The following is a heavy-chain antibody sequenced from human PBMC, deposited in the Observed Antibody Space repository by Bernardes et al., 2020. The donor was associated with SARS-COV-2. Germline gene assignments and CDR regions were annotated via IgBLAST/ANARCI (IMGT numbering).Heavy chain of an antibody. CDR2: INSDGRST. J-gene: IGHJ3*02. D-gene: IGHD5-12*01. CDR3: ASGWISDALDI. V-gene: IGHV3-74*01. Sequence: GGSLRLSCAASGFIFSSYWMHWVRQAPGKGLVWVSRINSDGRSTNYADSVKGRFTISRDNAKNTLSLQMNSLRAEDTAVYYCASGWISDALDIWGQGTMVTVSS. CDR1: GFIFSSYW.